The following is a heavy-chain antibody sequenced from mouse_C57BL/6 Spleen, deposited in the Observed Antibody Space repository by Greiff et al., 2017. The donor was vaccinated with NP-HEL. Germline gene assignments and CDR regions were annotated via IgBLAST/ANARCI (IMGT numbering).Heavy chain of an antibody. J-gene: IGHJ4*01. CDR1: GFTFTDYY. D-gene: IGHD2-4*01. Sequence: EVKLVESGGGLVQPGGSLSLSCAASGFTFTDYYMSWVRQPPGKALEWLGFIRNKANGYTTEYSASVKGRFTISRDNSQSILYLQMNALRAEDSATYYCARSYYDYGRAYAMDYWGQGTSVTVSS. CDR3: ARSYYDYGRAYAMDY. CDR2: IRNKANGYTT. V-gene: IGHV7-3*01.